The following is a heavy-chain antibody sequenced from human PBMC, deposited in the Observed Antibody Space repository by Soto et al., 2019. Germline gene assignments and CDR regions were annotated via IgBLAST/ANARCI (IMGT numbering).Heavy chain of an antibody. Sequence: EVRLLESGGGPVQPGESLRLSCEASGFTFNNYGMDWVRQAPGRGLEWISFISGASDTTYYADSVKGRFIISRDNSKNTLYLLMNSLRAEDTAIYYCAKSFTQSNVWRAYRHKTHFDYWGQGALVTVTS. CDR2: ISGASDTT. CDR3: AKSFTQSNVWRAYRHKTHFDY. D-gene: IGHD3-16*02. J-gene: IGHJ4*02. CDR1: GFTFNNYG. V-gene: IGHV3-23*01.